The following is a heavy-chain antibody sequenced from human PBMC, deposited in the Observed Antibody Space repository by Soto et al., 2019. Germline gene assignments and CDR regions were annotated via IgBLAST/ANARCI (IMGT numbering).Heavy chain of an antibody. V-gene: IGHV2-5*02. D-gene: IGHD6-19*01. CDR1: GFSLSSTRVA. CDR3: AHSVVAGLGYYFDY. CDR2: IYWDDDK. J-gene: IGHJ4*02. Sequence: QITLKESGPTLVKPTQTLTLTCTFSGFSLSSTRVAVGWIRQPPGKALEWLALIYWDDDKRYSPFLKSRLTITKDTSKNQVVLTITNMDPLDTATYYCAHSVVAGLGYYFDYWGQGTLVTVSS.